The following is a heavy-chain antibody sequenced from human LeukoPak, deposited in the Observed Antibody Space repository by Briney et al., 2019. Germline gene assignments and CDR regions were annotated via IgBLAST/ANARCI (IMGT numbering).Heavy chain of an antibody. V-gene: IGHV3-53*01. J-gene: IGHJ4*02. Sequence: GGSLRLSCAASGFTVSSNYMSWVRQAPGKGLEWVSVIYSGGSTYYADSVKGRFTISRGNSKNTLYLQMNSLRAEDTAVYYCARDPDTAMPFWGQGTLVTVSS. D-gene: IGHD5-18*01. CDR1: GFTVSSNY. CDR2: IYSGGST. CDR3: ARDPDTAMPF.